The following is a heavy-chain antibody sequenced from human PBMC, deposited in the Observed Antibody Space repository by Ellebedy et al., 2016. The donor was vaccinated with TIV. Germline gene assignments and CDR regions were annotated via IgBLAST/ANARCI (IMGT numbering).Heavy chain of an antibody. CDR2: IRYDGTNK. D-gene: IGHD3-10*01. J-gene: IGHJ4*02. V-gene: IGHV3-30*02. CDR3: AKDRLWRGSGTQTFDN. CDR1: GFTFSSYG. Sequence: PGGSLRLSCAASGFTFSSYGMHWVRQAPRKGLEWVAFIRYDGTNKFYANSVKDRFIISRDNSKNTLYLQMNSLRAEDTAVYYCAKDRLWRGSGTQTFDNWGQGTLVTVSS.